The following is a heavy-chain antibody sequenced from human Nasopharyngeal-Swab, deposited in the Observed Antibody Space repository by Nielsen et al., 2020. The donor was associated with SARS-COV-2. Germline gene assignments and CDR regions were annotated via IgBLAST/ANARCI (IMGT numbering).Heavy chain of an antibody. V-gene: IGHV1-18*01. D-gene: IGHD3-9*01. J-gene: IGHJ4*02. CDR2: ISTNNGAT. CDR1: GYTFTSYG. Sequence: ASVKVSCKASGYTFTSYGINWVRQAPGQGLEWMGWISTNNGATNYAQKLQSRVTMTTDTSTSTAYMDLRSLRSDDTAVYYCARDSMTSGYAADFWGQGTLVTVSS. CDR3: ARDSMTSGYAADF.